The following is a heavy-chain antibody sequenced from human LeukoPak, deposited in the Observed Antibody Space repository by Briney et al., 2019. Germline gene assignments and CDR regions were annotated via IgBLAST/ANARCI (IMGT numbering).Heavy chain of an antibody. D-gene: IGHD2-2*01. CDR2: VSGYNGNT. CDR3: ARTGWGVPAAGDWFDP. Sequence: ASETVSCTASGYTFTSYAFSWVRQAPGQRLEWIGWVSGYNGNTNYAQKVQGRVTMTTDTSTSTAYMELRSLRSDDTAVYYCARTGWGVPAAGDWFDPWGQGTLVTVSS. V-gene: IGHV1-18*04. J-gene: IGHJ5*02. CDR1: GYTFTSYA.